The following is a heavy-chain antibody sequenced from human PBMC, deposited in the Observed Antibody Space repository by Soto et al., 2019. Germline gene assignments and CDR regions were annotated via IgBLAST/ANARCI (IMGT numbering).Heavy chain of an antibody. Sequence: GGSLRLSCAASGFTFSNAWMSWVRQAPGKGLEWVGRIKSKTDGGTTDYAAPVKGRFTISRDDSKNTLYLQMNSLKTEDTAVYYCTTDRRSSEVSGFVDYWGQGTLVTVSS. CDR3: TTDRRSSEVSGFVDY. D-gene: IGHD6-6*01. V-gene: IGHV3-15*01. J-gene: IGHJ4*02. CDR1: GFTFSNAW. CDR2: IKSKTDGGTT.